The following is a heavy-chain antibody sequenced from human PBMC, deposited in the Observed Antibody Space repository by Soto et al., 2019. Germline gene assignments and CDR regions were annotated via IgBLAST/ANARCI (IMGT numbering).Heavy chain of an antibody. V-gene: IGHV4-4*07. Sequence: ETLALTCPVSGGSISSDYLNWIRQPAGKGMEWIGRIHTTDGTNYNPSIKSRVTMSIDTSNNQFYLKLNSLTAADTDVYYCARAPSSAAGLYFDFWGQGTLVTVSS. CDR3: ARAPSSAAGLYFDF. D-gene: IGHD6-13*01. CDR2: IHTTDGT. CDR1: GGSISSDY. J-gene: IGHJ4*02.